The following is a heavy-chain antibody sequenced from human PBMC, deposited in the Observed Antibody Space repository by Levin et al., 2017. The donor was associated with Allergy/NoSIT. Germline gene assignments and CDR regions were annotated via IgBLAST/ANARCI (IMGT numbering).Heavy chain of an antibody. J-gene: IGHJ4*02. CDR2: IYSGGNT. CDR1: GLTVSSNY. V-gene: IGHV3-66*01. CDR3: ASRPGAAAGPLDY. D-gene: IGHD6-13*01. Sequence: GGSLRLSCAASGLTVSSNYMTWVRQAPGRGLELVSAIYSGGNTFNADSVKGRFTISRDNSKNTLYLQMNSLRVEDTAVYHCASRPGAAAGPLDYWGQGTLVTVSS.